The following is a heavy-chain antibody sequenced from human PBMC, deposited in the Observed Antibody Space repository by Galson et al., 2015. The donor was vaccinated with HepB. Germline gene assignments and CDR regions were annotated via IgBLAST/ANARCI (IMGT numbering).Heavy chain of an antibody. CDR1: GYTFTNFG. D-gene: IGHD3-22*01. J-gene: IGHJ4*02. CDR3: ARGSSGYYYHYFDS. Sequence: SVKVSCKGSGYTFTNFGINWVRQAPGQGLEWMGWISVLNRNMNYAQKFQGRLTMTTDTSTNTASMELRSLKSDDTAVYYCARGSSGYYYHYFDSWGQGTLVTVSS. V-gene: IGHV1-18*04. CDR2: ISVLNRNM.